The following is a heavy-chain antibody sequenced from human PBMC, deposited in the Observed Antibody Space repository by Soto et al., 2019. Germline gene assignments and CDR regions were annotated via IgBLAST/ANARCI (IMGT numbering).Heavy chain of an antibody. J-gene: IGHJ6*02. D-gene: IGHD3-10*01. CDR1: GFSLSTSGMC. CDR2: IDWDDDK. CDR3: ARSELLWFARGMDV. Sequence: SGSTLVNPTQTLTLTCTFSGFSLSTSGMCVSWIRQPPGKALEWLALIDWDDDKYYSTSLKTRLTISKDTSKNQVVLTMTNMDPVDTATYYCARSELLWFARGMDVWGQGTTVTVSS. V-gene: IGHV2-70*01.